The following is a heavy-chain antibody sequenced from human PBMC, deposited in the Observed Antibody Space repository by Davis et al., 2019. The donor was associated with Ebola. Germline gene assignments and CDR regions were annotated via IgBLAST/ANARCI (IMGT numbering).Heavy chain of an antibody. Sequence: SVKVSCKASGGTFSSYAISWVRQAPGQGLEWMGGIIPIFGTANYAQKFQGRVTITADESTSTAYMELSSLRSEDTAVYYCAGGYSYGYGNFDYWGQGTLVTVSS. J-gene: IGHJ4*02. CDR1: GGTFSSYA. D-gene: IGHD5-18*01. CDR2: IIPIFGTA. V-gene: IGHV1-69*13. CDR3: AGGYSYGYGNFDY.